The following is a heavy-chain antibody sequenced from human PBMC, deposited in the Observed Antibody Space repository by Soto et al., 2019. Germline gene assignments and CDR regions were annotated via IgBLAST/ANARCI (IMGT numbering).Heavy chain of an antibody. CDR3: ARDAFDI. Sequence: SETLSLTCTVSGGSIRTSYWSWIRQPPGKGLEWIGYTYDSGSTNYNPSLKSRVTISVDTSKNQFSLHLSSVTAADTAVYYCARDAFDIWGQGTMVTVSS. CDR1: GGSIRTSY. V-gene: IGHV4-59*01. J-gene: IGHJ3*02. CDR2: TYDSGST.